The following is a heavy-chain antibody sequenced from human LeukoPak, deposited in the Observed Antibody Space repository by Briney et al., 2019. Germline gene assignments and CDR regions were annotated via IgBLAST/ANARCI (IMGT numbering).Heavy chain of an antibody. CDR2: ISSSSNYI. CDR1: GFTFSSYN. CDR3: ARDGIAVAGAFDY. V-gene: IGHV3-21*01. J-gene: IGHJ4*02. Sequence: PGGSLRLSCAASGFTFSSYNMNWVRQAPGKGLGWVSSISSSSNYIYYADSVKGRFTISRDNSKNTLYLQMNSLRAEDTAVYYCARDGIAVAGAFDYWGQGTLVTVSS. D-gene: IGHD6-19*01.